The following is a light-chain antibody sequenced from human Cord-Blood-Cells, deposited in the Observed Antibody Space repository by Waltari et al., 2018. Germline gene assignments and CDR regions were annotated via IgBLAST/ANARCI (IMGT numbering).Light chain of an antibody. Sequence: EIQMTQSPSSLSASVGDRVPIPCRASQNISSYLNWYQQKPGKAPKLLIYAASSLQSGVPSRFSGSGSVTDFTLTISSLQPEDFATYYCQQSYRTPRTFGQGTKVEIK. CDR3: QQSYRTPRT. CDR1: QNISSY. V-gene: IGKV1-39*01. J-gene: IGKJ1*01. CDR2: AAS.